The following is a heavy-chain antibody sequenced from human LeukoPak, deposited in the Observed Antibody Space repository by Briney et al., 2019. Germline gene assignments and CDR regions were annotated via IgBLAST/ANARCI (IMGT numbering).Heavy chain of an antibody. D-gene: IGHD1-26*01. Sequence: SETLSLTCTVSGGSISSYYWSWIRQPPGKGLEWIGYIYYSGRTNYNPSLRSRVTISVDTSKNQFSLKLSSVTAADTAVYYCARTYSETSIDYWGQGTLVTVSS. CDR3: ARTYSETSIDY. CDR2: IYYSGRT. V-gene: IGHV4-59*01. CDR1: GGSISSYY. J-gene: IGHJ4*02.